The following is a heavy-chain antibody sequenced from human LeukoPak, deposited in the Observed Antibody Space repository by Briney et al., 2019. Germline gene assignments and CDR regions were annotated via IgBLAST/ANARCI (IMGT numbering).Heavy chain of an antibody. Sequence: SVTVSFKASGGTFNNYAISWVRQAPGQGLEWMGRIVPILGIANYAQEFQGRLIITSDKATSSAYMELSSLRSEDTAVYYCARDQGDNSYGYYAIWYAFDVWGQGTMVTVSS. CDR3: ARDQGDNSYGYYAIWYAFDV. D-gene: IGHD5-18*01. CDR2: IVPILGIA. CDR1: GGTFNNYA. V-gene: IGHV1-69*04. J-gene: IGHJ3*01.